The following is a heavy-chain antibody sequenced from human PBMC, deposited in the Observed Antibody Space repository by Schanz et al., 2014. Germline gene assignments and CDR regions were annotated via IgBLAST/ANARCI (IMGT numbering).Heavy chain of an antibody. V-gene: IGHV3-11*05. J-gene: IGHJ4*01. CDR2: ISGTTTYT. CDR3: AREQIMAAAGLVDY. CDR1: GFTFSDYY. Sequence: VQLVESGGGVVQPGRSLRLSCAASGFTFSDYYMSWIRQAPGKGLEWVSYISGTTTYTNYADSVKGRFTISRDNAKNSLYLQMNSLRAEDTAVYYCAREQIMAAAGLVDYWGHGTLVTVSS. D-gene: IGHD6-13*01.